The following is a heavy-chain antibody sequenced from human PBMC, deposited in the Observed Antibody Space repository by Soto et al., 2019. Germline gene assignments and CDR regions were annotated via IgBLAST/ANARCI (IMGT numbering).Heavy chain of an antibody. J-gene: IGHJ6*02. CDR2: ISYDGSNK. CDR1: GFTFSSYA. D-gene: IGHD4-17*01. Sequence: QVQLVESGGGVVQPGRSLRLSCAASGFTFSSYAMHWVRQAPGKGLEWVAVISYDGSNKYYADSVKGRFTISRDNSKNXXYLQRNSLRAEDTAVYYCARDMTTVVTPWRYGMDVWGQGTTVTVSS. CDR3: ARDMTTVVTPWRYGMDV. V-gene: IGHV3-30-3*01.